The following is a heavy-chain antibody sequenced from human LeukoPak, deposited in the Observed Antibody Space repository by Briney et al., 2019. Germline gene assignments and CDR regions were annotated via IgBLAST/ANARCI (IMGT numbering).Heavy chain of an antibody. V-gene: IGHV1-8*01. J-gene: IGHJ4*02. Sequence: ASVKVSCKASGYTFTSYDINWVRQATGQGLEWMGWMNPNSGNTGYAQKFQGRVTMTRNTFISTAYMGLSSLRSEDTAVYYCARGPYDSSGYYLGYWGQGTLVTVSS. D-gene: IGHD3-22*01. CDR3: ARGPYDSSGYYLGY. CDR1: GYTFTSYD. CDR2: MNPNSGNT.